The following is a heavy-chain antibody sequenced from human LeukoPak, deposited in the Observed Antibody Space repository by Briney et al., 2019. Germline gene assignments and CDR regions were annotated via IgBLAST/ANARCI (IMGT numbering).Heavy chain of an antibody. CDR3: AKDLKSWYHYSAMDV. Sequence: GRSLRLSCAASGFTFDDYAMHWVRHAPGKGLEWVSGISWNSGNIGYADSVKGRFTISRDHAQNSLYLQMNSLRAEDTALYYCAKDLKSWYHYSAMDVWGQGTTVTVSS. V-gene: IGHV3-9*01. CDR1: GFTFDDYA. J-gene: IGHJ6*02. D-gene: IGHD6-13*01. CDR2: ISWNSGNI.